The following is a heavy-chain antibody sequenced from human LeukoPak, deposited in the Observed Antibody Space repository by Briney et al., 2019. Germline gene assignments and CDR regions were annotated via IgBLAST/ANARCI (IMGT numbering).Heavy chain of an antibody. D-gene: IGHD2-8*01. CDR2: IRYDGSDK. J-gene: IGHJ5*02. Sequence: GSLRLSCAASGFIFSSYGMHWVRQAPGKGLEWVAFIRYDGSDKFYADSVKGRFTISRDNSKNTLYLQMSSLRADDTAVYYCAARPYCTTATCPKTNWFDPWGQGTLVTVSS. V-gene: IGHV3-30*02. CDR3: AARPYCTTATCPKTNWFDP. CDR1: GFIFSSYG.